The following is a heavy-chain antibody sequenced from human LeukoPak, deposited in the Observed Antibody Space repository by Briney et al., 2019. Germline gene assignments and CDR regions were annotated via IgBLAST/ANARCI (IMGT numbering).Heavy chain of an antibody. Sequence: GGSLRLSCAASGNYWMHWVRQAPGKGLVWVSHINSDGSWTSYADSVKGRFTISKDNAKNTVYLQMNSLRAEDTAVYYCARGEGGYCSGGSCYIDYWGQGTLVTVSS. CDR1: GNYW. D-gene: IGHD2-15*01. V-gene: IGHV3-74*01. CDR2: INSDGSWT. CDR3: ARGEGGYCSGGSCYIDY. J-gene: IGHJ4*02.